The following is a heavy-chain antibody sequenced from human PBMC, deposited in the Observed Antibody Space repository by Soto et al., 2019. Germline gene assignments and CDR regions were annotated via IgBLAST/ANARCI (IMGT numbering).Heavy chain of an antibody. J-gene: IGHJ3*02. Sequence: QVQLVESGGGVVQPGRSLRLSCAASGFTFSSYGMHWVRQAPGKGLEWVAVISYDGSNKYYADSVKGRFTISRDNSKNTLYLQMHSRRAEDTTVYYCGNDQARIRFLEWLESNTFDIRGQGKMVTVSS. V-gene: IGHV3-30*18. D-gene: IGHD3-3*01. CDR2: ISYDGSNK. CDR1: GFTFSSYG. CDR3: GNDQARIRFLEWLESNTFDI.